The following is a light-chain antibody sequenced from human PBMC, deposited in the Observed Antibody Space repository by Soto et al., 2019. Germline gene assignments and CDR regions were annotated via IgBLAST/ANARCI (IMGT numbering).Light chain of an antibody. CDR2: GAF. CDR1: PSVANF. J-gene: IGKJ5*01. CDR3: QQRNIWPPVT. V-gene: IGKV3-11*01. Sequence: EIVLTQSPATRSLSPGERATLSCRASPSVANFVAWYQQKPGQAPRLLIYGAFNRATGIPARFSGSGSGTDFTLTISSLEPEDSAVYYCQQRNIWPPVTFGHGTHWRL.